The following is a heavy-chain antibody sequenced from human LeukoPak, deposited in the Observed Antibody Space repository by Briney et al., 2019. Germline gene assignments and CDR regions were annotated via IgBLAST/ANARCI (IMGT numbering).Heavy chain of an antibody. Sequence: GGSLRLSCAASGFRFSSYTMNWVRQAPGKGLEWVSGISGRGDRTYYADFVKGRVTISRDNSRNTMHLQMSSLRADDTAVYYCAILGGGMAYWGQGTLVAVSS. CDR2: ISGRGDRT. D-gene: IGHD3-16*01. CDR1: GFRFSSYT. CDR3: AILGGGMAY. V-gene: IGHV3-23*01. J-gene: IGHJ4*02.